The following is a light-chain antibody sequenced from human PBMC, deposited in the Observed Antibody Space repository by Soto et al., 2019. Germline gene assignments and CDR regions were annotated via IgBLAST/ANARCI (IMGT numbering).Light chain of an antibody. CDR3: QQYGSSTAWT. CDR1: QSVSSSY. Sequence: EIVLTQSPGTLSLSPGERATLSCRASQSVSSSYLAWYQQKPGQAPRLLIYGASSRATGLPDRFSGSGSGTDFTITISRLEPEDFAVYYCQQYGSSTAWTFGKGTKVEIK. CDR2: GAS. V-gene: IGKV3-20*01. J-gene: IGKJ1*01.